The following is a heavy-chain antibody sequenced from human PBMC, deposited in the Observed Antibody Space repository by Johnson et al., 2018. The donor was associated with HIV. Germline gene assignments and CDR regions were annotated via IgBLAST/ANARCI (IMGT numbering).Heavy chain of an antibody. V-gene: IGHV3-53*01. CDR1: GFTVSSNY. Sequence: VQLVESGGGLIQPGGSLRLSCAASGFTVSSNYMSWVRQAPGKGLEWVSVIYSGGSTYYADSVQRRFTISRDNSKNTLYLQMNSLRAEDTAVYYCARVVVITYHDAFDIWGQGTMVTVSS. D-gene: IGHD3-22*01. CDR3: ARVVVITYHDAFDI. J-gene: IGHJ3*02. CDR2: IYSGGST.